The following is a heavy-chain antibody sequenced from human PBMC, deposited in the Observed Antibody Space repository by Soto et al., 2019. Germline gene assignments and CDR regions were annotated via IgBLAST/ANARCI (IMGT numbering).Heavy chain of an antibody. D-gene: IGHD2-8*01. V-gene: IGHV3-48*03. CDR3: ARGGVY. Sequence: GGSLRLSCAASGFTFSSHEMNWVRQAPGKGLEWISYISGSGVTTYYADSVRGRFIVFRDNAQESLFLQMNSLRVEDTAIYYCARGGVYWGQGTLVTVSS. J-gene: IGHJ4*02. CDR1: GFTFSSHE. CDR2: ISGSGVTT.